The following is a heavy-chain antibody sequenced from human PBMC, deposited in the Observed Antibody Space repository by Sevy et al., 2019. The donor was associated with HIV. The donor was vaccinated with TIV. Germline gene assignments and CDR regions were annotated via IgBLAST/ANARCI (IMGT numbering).Heavy chain of an antibody. Sequence: GGSLRLSCAASGFTFSSYSMNWVRQAPGKGLESVSSISSSSSYIYYADSVKGRFTISRDNAKNSLYLQMNSLRAEDTAVYYCATLGGSSSWYGDTYYFDYWGQGTLVTVSS. CDR3: ATLGGSSSWYGDTYYFDY. CDR2: ISSSSSYI. CDR1: GFTFSSYS. V-gene: IGHV3-21*01. J-gene: IGHJ4*02. D-gene: IGHD6-13*01.